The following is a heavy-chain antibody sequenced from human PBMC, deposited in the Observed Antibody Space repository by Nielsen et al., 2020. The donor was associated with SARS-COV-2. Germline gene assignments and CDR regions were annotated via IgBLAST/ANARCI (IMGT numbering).Heavy chain of an antibody. V-gene: IGHV3-53*01. Sequence: GGSLRLSCAASGFTVSSNYMSWVRQAPGKGLEWVSVIYSGGSTYYADSVKGRFTISRDNSKNTLYLQMNSLRAEDTAVYYCASLYSGYDWDYYYYGMDVWGQGTTVTVSS. D-gene: IGHD5-12*01. CDR2: IYSGGST. J-gene: IGHJ6*02. CDR3: ASLYSGYDWDYYYYGMDV. CDR1: GFTVSSNY.